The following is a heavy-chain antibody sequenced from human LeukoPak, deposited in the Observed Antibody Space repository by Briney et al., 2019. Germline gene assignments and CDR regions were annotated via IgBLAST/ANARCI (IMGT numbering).Heavy chain of an antibody. CDR1: GFTFSSYA. V-gene: IGHV3-23*01. CDR3: AKDSAKKYDEY. J-gene: IGHJ4*02. CDR2: ISGSDGNT. D-gene: IGHD2/OR15-2a*01. Sequence: GGSLRLSCAASGFTFSSYAMSWVRQAPGEGLGWVSGISGSDGNTHYADSVKGRFTISRDNSKNTLFLQMNSLRAEDTAVYYCAKDSAKKYDEYWGQGTLVTVSS.